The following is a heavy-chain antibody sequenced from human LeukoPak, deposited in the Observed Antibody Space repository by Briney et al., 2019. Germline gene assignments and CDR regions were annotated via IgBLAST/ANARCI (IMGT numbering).Heavy chain of an antibody. Sequence: SGGSLRLSCVASGFTFSDYYMNWIRQAPGKGLEWVSYITTSGSTIYYIDSVKGRFTISRGNAKNSLYLQMNSLRAEDTAVYYCARSNSYGYVRTMDVWGQGTTVTVSS. CDR1: GFTFSDYY. V-gene: IGHV3-11*01. CDR2: ITTSGSTI. D-gene: IGHD5-18*01. CDR3: ARSNSYGYVRTMDV. J-gene: IGHJ6*02.